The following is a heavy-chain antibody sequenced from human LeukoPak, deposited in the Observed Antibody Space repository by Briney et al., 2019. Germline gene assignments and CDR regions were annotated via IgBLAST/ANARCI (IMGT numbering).Heavy chain of an antibody. CDR1: GFTFSRYW. D-gene: IGHD3-16*01. J-gene: IGHJ4*02. Sequence: GGSLRLSCVASGFTFSRYWMHWVRQAPGKGLEWVSYISSSGSTIYYADSVKGRFTISRDNAKNSLYLQMNSLRAEDTAVYYCARDRKFGTSFDYWGQGTLVTVSS. CDR3: ARDRKFGTSFDY. V-gene: IGHV3-48*04. CDR2: ISSSGSTI.